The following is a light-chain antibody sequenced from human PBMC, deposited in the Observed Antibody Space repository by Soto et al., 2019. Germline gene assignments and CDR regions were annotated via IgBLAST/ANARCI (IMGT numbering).Light chain of an antibody. Sequence: QLVLTQSPSASASLGASVKLTCTLSSGHSSYAIAWHQQQPEKGPRYLMQLSSDGSHRKGDGIPDRFSGSSSGAERYLTISSLQSEDEADYYCQTWDTGARVVFGGGTKLTVL. V-gene: IGLV4-69*01. CDR2: LSSDGSH. J-gene: IGLJ2*01. CDR1: SGHSSYA. CDR3: QTWDTGARVV.